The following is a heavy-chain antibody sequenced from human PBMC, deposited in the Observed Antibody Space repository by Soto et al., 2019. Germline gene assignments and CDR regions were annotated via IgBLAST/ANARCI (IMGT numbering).Heavy chain of an antibody. CDR1: GGSFSGYY. CDR2: INHSGST. CDR3: ARGGRWKASGIFTHDSRKNWFDP. V-gene: IGHV4-34*01. J-gene: IGHJ5*02. D-gene: IGHD6-13*01. Sequence: QVQLQQWGAGLLKPSETLSLTCAVYGGSFSGYYCSWIRQPPGKGLEWIGEINHSGSTNHNPSLKRRVPISVDTSKNQVALKLSTVTASGTAVYYCARGGRWKASGIFTHDSRKNWFDPWGQGTLVTVSS.